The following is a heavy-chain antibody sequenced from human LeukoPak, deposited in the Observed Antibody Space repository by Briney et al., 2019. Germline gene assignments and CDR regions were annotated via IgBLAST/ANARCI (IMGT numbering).Heavy chain of an antibody. J-gene: IGHJ4*02. Sequence: GGSLRLSCAASGFTVSSNYISWVRQAPGKGLEWVSVIYSGGSTYYADSVKGRFTISRDNSKNTLYLQMNSLRAEDTAVYYCARGPDSNQNAIDYWGQGTLVTVSS. CDR1: GFTVSSNY. V-gene: IGHV3-66*01. CDR3: ARGPDSNQNAIDY. D-gene: IGHD4-11*01. CDR2: IYSGGST.